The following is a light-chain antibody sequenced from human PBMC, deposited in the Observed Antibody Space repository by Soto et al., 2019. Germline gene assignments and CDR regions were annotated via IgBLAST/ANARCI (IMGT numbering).Light chain of an antibody. CDR3: SSYAGSNNWV. V-gene: IGLV2-8*01. Sequence: QSALTQPPSASGSPGQSVTISCTGTNSDIGGYNYVSWYQHHPGKAPKLMIYEVSKRPSGVPDRFSGSKSGNTASLTVSGLKAEDEADYYCSSYAGSNNWVFGGGTKVTVL. CDR1: NSDIGGYNY. CDR2: EVS. J-gene: IGLJ3*02.